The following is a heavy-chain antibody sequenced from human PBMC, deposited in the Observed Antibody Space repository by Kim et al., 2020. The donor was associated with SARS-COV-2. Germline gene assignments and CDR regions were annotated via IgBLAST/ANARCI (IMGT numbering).Heavy chain of an antibody. CDR3: AKAGNPDYDILTGYYRRGTTPKYYFDY. V-gene: IGHV3-23*01. CDR2: ISGSGGST. Sequence: GGSLRLSCAASGYTFSSYGMSWVRQAPGKGLEWVSAISGSGGSTYYADSVKGRFTISRDNFKNTLYLQMNSLRAEDTAVYYCAKAGNPDYDILTGYYRRGTTPKYYFDYWGQGTLVTVSS. D-gene: IGHD3-9*01. CDR1: GYTFSSYG. J-gene: IGHJ4*02.